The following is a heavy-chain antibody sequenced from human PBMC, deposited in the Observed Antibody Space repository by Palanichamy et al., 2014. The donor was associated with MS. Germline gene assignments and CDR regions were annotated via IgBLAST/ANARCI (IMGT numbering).Heavy chain of an antibody. V-gene: IGHV3-9*01. D-gene: IGHD2-15*01. Sequence: GGLVQPGRSLRLSCAASGFSFGDYVMHWVRQAPGKGLEWVSGISYDSGSVGCADSVKGRFTVSRDDAKNFLYLQMNGLRAEDTALYYCAKDKGTGRDHPHYNGMDVWGQGTTVTVSS. CDR1: GFSFGDYV. CDR3: AKDKGTGRDHPHYNGMDV. J-gene: IGHJ6*02. CDR2: ISYDSGSV.